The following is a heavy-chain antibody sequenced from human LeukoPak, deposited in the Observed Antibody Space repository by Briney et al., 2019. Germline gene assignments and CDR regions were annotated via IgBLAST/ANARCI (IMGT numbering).Heavy chain of an antibody. V-gene: IGHV3-53*01. CDR1: GFTVSSNY. CDR2: IYSGGST. D-gene: IGHD3-10*01. Sequence: QTGGSLRLSCAASGFTVSSNYMSWVRQAPGKGLEWVSVIYSGGSTYYADSVKGRFTISRDNSKNTLYLQMNSLRAEDTAVYYCAGNSMVRGVSNWFDPWGQGALVTVSS. J-gene: IGHJ5*02. CDR3: AGNSMVRGVSNWFDP.